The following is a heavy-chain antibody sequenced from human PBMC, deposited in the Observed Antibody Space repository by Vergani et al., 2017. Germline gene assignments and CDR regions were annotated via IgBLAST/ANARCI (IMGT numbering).Heavy chain of an antibody. CDR2: INPNSGGT. Sequence: QVQLVQSGAEVKKPGASVKVSCKASGYTFTGYYMHWVRQAPGQGLEWMGWINPNSGGTNYAQKFQGRVTMTRDTSISTAYMELSRLRSDDTAVYYCARVGLGYCSGASCPRRYFDYWGQGTLVTVSS. V-gene: IGHV1-2*02. J-gene: IGHJ4*02. CDR1: GYTFTGYY. D-gene: IGHD2-15*01. CDR3: ARVGLGYCSGASCPRRYFDY.